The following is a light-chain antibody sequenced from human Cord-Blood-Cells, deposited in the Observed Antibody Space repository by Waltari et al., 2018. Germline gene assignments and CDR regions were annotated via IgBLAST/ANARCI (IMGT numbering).Light chain of an antibody. J-gene: IGLJ1*01. Sequence: QSALTQPPSASGSPGQSVTISCTGTSSDVGGYNYVSWYQQHQDKAPKLMIYEVSKRPSGVPDRCSGSKSGNTASLTVSGLQAEDEADYYCSSYAGSNNVFGTGTKVTVL. CDR3: SSYAGSNNV. CDR2: EVS. CDR1: SSDVGGYNY. V-gene: IGLV2-8*01.